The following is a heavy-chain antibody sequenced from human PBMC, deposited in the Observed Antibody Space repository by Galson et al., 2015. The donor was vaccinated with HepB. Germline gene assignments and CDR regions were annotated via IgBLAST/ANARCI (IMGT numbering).Heavy chain of an antibody. D-gene: IGHD3-3*01. Sequence: SVKVSCKASGYTFTSYYMHWVRQAPGQGLEWMGIINPSGGSTSYAQKFQGRVTMTRDTSTSTVYMELSSLRSEDTAVYYCARVSGPFTIFGVVTRSDYWGQGTLVTVSS. J-gene: IGHJ4*02. CDR3: ARVSGPFTIFGVVTRSDY. CDR2: INPSGGST. V-gene: IGHV1-46*01. CDR1: GYTFTSYY.